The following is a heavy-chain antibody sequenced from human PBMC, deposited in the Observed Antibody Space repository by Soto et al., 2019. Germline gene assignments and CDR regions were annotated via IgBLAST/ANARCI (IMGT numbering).Heavy chain of an antibody. CDR2: INTYNGMT. CDR1: GYTFINYH. J-gene: IGHJ4*02. V-gene: IGHV1-18*01. CDR3: ARSPRGEMATD. Sequence: QVQLVQSGGEVKKPGASVTVSCKASGYTFINYHITWVRQAPGQGLEWMAWINTYNGMTDYAQRFQGRVTMTRDTPTSTAYTALRNLGSDDAAVYFCARSPRGEMATDWGQGTLVTVSS. D-gene: IGHD5-12*01.